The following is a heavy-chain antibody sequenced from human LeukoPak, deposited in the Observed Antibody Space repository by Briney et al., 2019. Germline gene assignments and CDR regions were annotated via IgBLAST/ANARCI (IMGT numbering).Heavy chain of an antibody. CDR2: ISGSGGST. CDR1: GFTFSRYA. CDR3: AKDSGGYDYYFDY. D-gene: IGHD5-12*01. Sequence: GGSLRLSCAASGFTFSRYAMSWVRQAPGKGLEWVSAISGSGGSTYYADSVKGRFTISRDNSKNTLYLQMNSLRAEDTAVYYCAKDSGGYDYYFDYWGQGTLVTVSS. V-gene: IGHV3-23*01. J-gene: IGHJ4*02.